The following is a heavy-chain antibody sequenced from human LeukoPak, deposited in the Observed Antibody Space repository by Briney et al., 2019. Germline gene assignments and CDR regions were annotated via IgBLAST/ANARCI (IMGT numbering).Heavy chain of an antibody. D-gene: IGHD6-13*01. CDR2: ISSSSSYI. Sequence: GGSLRLSCAASGFTFSSYSMNWVRQAPGKGLEWVSSISSSSSYIYYADSVKSRFTISRDNAKNSLYLQMNSLRAEDTAVYYCARDWGIAALDYWGQGTLVTVSS. CDR1: GFTFSSYS. CDR3: ARDWGIAALDY. V-gene: IGHV3-21*01. J-gene: IGHJ4*02.